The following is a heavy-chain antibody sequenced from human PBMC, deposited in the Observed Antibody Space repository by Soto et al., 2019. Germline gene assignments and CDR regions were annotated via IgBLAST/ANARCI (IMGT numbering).Heavy chain of an antibody. Sequence: GGSLRLSCAASGFTFSDYYMSWVRQAPGKGLEWVSYITNSGSIIYYIDSVKGRFTISRDNAKNSLYLQMNSLRAEDTAVYYCARDSSGSDFWGQGTLVTVSS. D-gene: IGHD6-19*01. V-gene: IGHV3-11*01. J-gene: IGHJ4*02. CDR2: ITNSGSII. CDR3: ARDSSGSDF. CDR1: GFTFSDYY.